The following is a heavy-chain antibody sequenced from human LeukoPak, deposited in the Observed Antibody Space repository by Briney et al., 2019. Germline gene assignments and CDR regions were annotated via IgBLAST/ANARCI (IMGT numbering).Heavy chain of an antibody. J-gene: IGHJ5*02. V-gene: IGHV1-18*01. D-gene: IGHD6-6*01. Sequence: ASVTVSCTASGYTFTSYGISGVRQAPGQGLEWMGWISAYNGNTNYAQTLKGRVTMTTDTSTGTAYMELRSLRSDDSAVYYCARGQYSSSPQVTWGKGTMVTVSS. CDR3: ARGQYSSSPQVT. CDR2: ISAYNGNT. CDR1: GYTFTSYG.